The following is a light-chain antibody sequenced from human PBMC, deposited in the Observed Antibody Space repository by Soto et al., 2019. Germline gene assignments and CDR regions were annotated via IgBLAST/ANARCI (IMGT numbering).Light chain of an antibody. CDR2: DVS. CDR3: SSYTSSSTYV. CDR1: SSYVGGYNY. V-gene: IGLV2-14*01. J-gene: IGLJ1*01. Sequence: QSVLTQPASVSGSPGQWITISCTGTSSYVGGYNYVSWYQQHPGKAPKLMIYDVSNRPSGVSNRFSGSKSVNTASLTISGLQAEDEADYYCSSYTSSSTYVFGTGPKVTIL.